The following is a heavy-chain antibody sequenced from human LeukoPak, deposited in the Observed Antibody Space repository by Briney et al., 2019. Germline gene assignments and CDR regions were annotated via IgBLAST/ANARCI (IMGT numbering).Heavy chain of an antibody. CDR1: GGSISSYY. J-gene: IGHJ5*02. CDR2: IYYSGST. CDR3: ARHERDWFDP. V-gene: IGHV4-59*01. Sequence: SETLSLTCTVSGGSISSYYWSWIRQPPGKGLEWIGYIYYSGSTNYNPSLKSRVTISVDTSKNQFSLKLSSVTAADTAVYYCARHERDWFDPWGQGTLVTVSS. D-gene: IGHD1-1*01.